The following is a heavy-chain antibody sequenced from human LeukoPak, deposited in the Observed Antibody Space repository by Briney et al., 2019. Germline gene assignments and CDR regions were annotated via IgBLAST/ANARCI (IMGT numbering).Heavy chain of an antibody. CDR2: IYSGGTT. CDR1: GFTASTYY. V-gene: IGHV3-53*01. J-gene: IGHJ2*01. Sequence: GGSLRLSCAASGFTASTYYMNWVRQAPGNGLEWVSIIYSGGTTYYADSVKGRFTIYRDTSKNTLSLQMNSLRAEDTAVYFCARVGDHFHWNLDLWGRGTLVTVSS. D-gene: IGHD3-3*02. CDR3: ARVGDHFHWNLDL.